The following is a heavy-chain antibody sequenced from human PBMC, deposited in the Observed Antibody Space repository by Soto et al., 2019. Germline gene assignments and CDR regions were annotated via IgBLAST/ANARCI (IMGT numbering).Heavy chain of an antibody. CDR2: IYWDDDK. CDR3: AHLSWAASCNRYYFEY. D-gene: IGHD3-16*02. J-gene: IGHJ4*02. V-gene: IGHV2-5*02. Sequence: QITLKESGPTLVKPTQNLTLTCTFSGFSFTTDGIGVGWIRQPPGKALEWLELIYWDDDKRYSPSLKCSLTITKDASRNQVVLTLTNMEPADTATYYCAHLSWAASCNRYYFEYWGQGTLVTVSS. CDR1: GFSFTTDGIG.